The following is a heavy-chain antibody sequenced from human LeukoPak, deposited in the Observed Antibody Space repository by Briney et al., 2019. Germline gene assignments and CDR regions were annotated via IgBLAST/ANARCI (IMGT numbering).Heavy chain of an antibody. CDR2: INPTGGST. CDR3: ARDNTVGDNAWWFDP. V-gene: IGHV1-46*01. Sequence: ASVKVSCKASGYTFTSYYMHWVRQAPGQGLEWMGLINPTGGSTGYAQKFQGRVTMTRDMSTSTDYMELSSLRSEDTAIYYCARDNTVGDNAWWFDPWGQGTLVTVSS. D-gene: IGHD4-23*01. J-gene: IGHJ5*02. CDR1: GYTFTSYY.